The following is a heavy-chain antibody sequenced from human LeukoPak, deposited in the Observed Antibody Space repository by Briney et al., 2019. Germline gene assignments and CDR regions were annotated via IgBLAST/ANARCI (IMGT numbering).Heavy chain of an antibody. CDR2: INHSGST. V-gene: IGHV4-34*01. Sequence: SETLSLTCAVYGGSFSGYYWSWIRQPPGKGLEWMGEINHSGSTNYNPSLKSRVTISVDTSKNQFSLKLSSVTAADTAVYYCARAGSPYGGNSGGNPTPGYFDYWGQGTLVTVSS. CDR1: GGSFSGYY. D-gene: IGHD4-23*01. CDR3: ARAGSPYGGNSGGNPTPGYFDY. J-gene: IGHJ4*02.